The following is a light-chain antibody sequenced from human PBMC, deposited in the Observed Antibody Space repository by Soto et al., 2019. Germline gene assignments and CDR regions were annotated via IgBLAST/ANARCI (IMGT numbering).Light chain of an antibody. J-gene: IGLJ1*01. CDR3: SSYAGSHRAV. CDR2: EVS. V-gene: IGLV2-8*01. Sequence: QSALTQPPSASGSPGQSVTISCTGTSSDVGGYNYVSWYQQHPGKAPKLLIYEVSKQPSGVPDRFSGSKSGNTASLTVSGLQAEDEADYYCSSYAGSHRAVLGTGTKVTV. CDR1: SSDVGGYNY.